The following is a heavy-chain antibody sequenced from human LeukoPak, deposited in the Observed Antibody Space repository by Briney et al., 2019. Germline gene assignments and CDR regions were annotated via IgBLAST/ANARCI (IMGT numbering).Heavy chain of an antibody. D-gene: IGHD6-19*01. CDR3: ARVGSGGWYGDY. Sequence: GGSLRLSCAASGFTFSSYSMNWVRQAPGKGLEWVSSISSSSSYIYYADSVKGRFTISRDNAKNSLYLQMNSLRAEDTAVYYCARVGSGGWYGDYWGQGTLVTVSS. CDR2: ISSSSSYI. J-gene: IGHJ4*02. V-gene: IGHV3-21*01. CDR1: GFTFSSYS.